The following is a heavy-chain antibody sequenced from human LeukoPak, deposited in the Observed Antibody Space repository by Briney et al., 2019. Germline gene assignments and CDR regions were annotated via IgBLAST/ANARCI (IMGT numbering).Heavy chain of an antibody. CDR3: AKGLVVVTFFFY. CDR2: ISGSGGST. V-gene: IGHV3-23*01. Sequence: PGGSLRLSCAASGFTFSSYAMSWVRQAPGKGLEWVSAISGSGGSTYYADSVKGRFTISRDNSKNTLHLQMNSLRAEDTAVYYCAKGLVVVTFFFYWGQGTLVTVSS. J-gene: IGHJ4*02. CDR1: GFTFSSYA. D-gene: IGHD3-22*01.